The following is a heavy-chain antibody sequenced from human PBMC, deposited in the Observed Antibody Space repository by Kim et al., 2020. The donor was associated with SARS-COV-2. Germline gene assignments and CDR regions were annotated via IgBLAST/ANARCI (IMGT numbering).Heavy chain of an antibody. J-gene: IGHJ4*02. D-gene: IGHD6-19*01. CDR3: ARDPWNSSGWYWD. Sequence: AQKFQGRVTMTRDTSISTAYMELSRLRSDDTAVYYCARDPWNSSGWYWDWGQGTLVTVSS. V-gene: IGHV1-2*02.